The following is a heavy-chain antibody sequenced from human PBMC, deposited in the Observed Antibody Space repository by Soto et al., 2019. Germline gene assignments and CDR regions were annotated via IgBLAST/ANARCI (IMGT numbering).Heavy chain of an antibody. Sequence: EVQLVESGGGLVQPGGSLRLSCAASGFTFSSYDMHWVRQATGKGLEWVSAIGTAGDTYYPGSVKGRFTISRENAKNSLYLQMNRLRAGDTAVYYYARGGNYGDYRGGFDYWGQGTLVTVSS. D-gene: IGHD4-17*01. J-gene: IGHJ4*02. V-gene: IGHV3-13*01. CDR3: ARGGNYGDYRGGFDY. CDR1: GFTFSSYD. CDR2: IGTAGDT.